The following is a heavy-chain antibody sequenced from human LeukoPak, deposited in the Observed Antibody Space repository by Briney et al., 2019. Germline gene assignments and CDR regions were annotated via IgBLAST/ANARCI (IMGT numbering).Heavy chain of an antibody. CDR1: GGSISSYY. V-gene: IGHV4-59*01. Sequence: SSETLSLTCTVSGGSISSYYWSWIRRPPGKGLEWIGYIYYSGSTNYNPSLKSRVTISVDTSKNQFSLKLSSVTAADTAVYYCAREGLHYDILTGYMYYFDYWGQGTLVTVSS. CDR3: AREGLHYDILTGYMYYFDY. CDR2: IYYSGST. J-gene: IGHJ4*02. D-gene: IGHD3-9*01.